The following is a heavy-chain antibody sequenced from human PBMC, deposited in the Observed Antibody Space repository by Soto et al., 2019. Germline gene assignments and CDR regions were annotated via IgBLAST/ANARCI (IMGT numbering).Heavy chain of an antibody. J-gene: IGHJ4*02. CDR3: ARVGSSIATRPFDY. D-gene: IGHD6-6*01. V-gene: IGHV4-30-4*01. CDR1: GGSISSGDYY. CDR2: IYYSGST. Sequence: QVQLQESGPGLVKPSQTLSLTCTVSGGSISSGDYYWSWIRQPPGKGLEWIGYIYYSGSTYYNPSPKSRITRSVDTSKNQFSLKLSSVTAADTAVYYCARVGSSIATRPFDYWGQGTLVTVSS.